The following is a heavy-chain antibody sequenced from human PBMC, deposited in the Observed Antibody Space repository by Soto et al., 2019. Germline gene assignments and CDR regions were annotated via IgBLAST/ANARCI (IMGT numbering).Heavy chain of an antibody. V-gene: IGHV3-33*01. CDR3: ARDFTSNSSYPLYYGMDV. Sequence: HPGGSLRLSCAASGFTFSSYGMHWVRQAPGKGLEWVAVIWYDGSNKYYADSVKGRFTISRDNSKNTLYLQMNSLRAEDTAVYYCARDFTSNSSYPLYYGMDVWGQGTTVTVSS. D-gene: IGHD6-6*01. J-gene: IGHJ6*02. CDR2: IWYDGSNK. CDR1: GFTFSSYG.